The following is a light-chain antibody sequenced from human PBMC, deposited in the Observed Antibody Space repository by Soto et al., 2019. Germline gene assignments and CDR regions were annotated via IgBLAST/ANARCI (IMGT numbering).Light chain of an antibody. V-gene: IGKV1-33*01. CDR2: DAA. CDR3: QHYHNLPLY. J-gene: IGKJ3*01. Sequence: DIQMTQSPSSLSASVGDRVTITCQASQDISNYLSWYQQKPGKAPKLLIYDAANLQTGVPSRFSGGGSVTHFALAISSLQPEDIATDYCQHYHNLPLYFGPATKV. CDR1: QDISNY.